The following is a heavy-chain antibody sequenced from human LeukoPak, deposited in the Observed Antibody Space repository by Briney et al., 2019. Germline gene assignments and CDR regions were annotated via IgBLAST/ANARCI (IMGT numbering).Heavy chain of an antibody. CDR2: INPNSGGT. V-gene: IGHV1-2*02. CDR3: AKGGSSSWYFDY. CDR1: GYTFTSYG. J-gene: IGHJ4*02. Sequence: ASVKVSCKASGYTFTSYGISWVRQAPGQGLEWMGWINPNSGGTNYAQKFQGRVTMTRDTSISTAYMELSRLRSDDTAVYYCAKGGSSSWYFDYWGQGTLVTVSS. D-gene: IGHD6-6*01.